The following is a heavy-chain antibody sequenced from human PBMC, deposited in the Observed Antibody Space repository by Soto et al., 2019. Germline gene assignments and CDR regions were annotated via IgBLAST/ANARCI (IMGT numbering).Heavy chain of an antibody. CDR1: GGSFSGYY. CDR3: ARVTTLKLPYIDY. Sequence: SETLSLTCAVYGGSFSGYYWSWIRQPPGKGLEWIGEINHSGSTNYNPSLKSRVTISVDTSKNQFSLKLSSVTAADTAVYYCARVTTLKLPYIDYWGQGTLVTVSS. D-gene: IGHD2-2*02. J-gene: IGHJ4*02. V-gene: IGHV4-34*01. CDR2: INHSGST.